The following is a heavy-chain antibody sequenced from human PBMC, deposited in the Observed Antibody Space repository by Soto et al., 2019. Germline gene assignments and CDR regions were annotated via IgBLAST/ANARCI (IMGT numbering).Heavy chain of an antibody. V-gene: IGHV4-59*08. CDR3: ARHLGSGWYYFDY. CDR1: GGSISSYY. Sequence: PSETLSLTCTVSGGSISSYYWSWIRQPPGKGLEWIGYIYYSGSTNYNPSLKSRVTISVDTSKNQFSLKLSSVTAADTAVYYFARHLGSGWYYFDYWGQGTLVTGSS. D-gene: IGHD6-19*01. CDR2: IYYSGST. J-gene: IGHJ4*02.